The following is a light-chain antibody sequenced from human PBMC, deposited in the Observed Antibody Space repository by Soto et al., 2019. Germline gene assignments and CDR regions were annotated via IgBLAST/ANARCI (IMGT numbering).Light chain of an antibody. CDR3: SSYTSSSTLV. CDR1: SSDVGGYNY. CDR2: DVS. J-gene: IGLJ1*01. V-gene: IGLV2-14*01. Sequence: QSALTQSASVSGSPGQSITISCTGTSSDVGGYNYVSWYQQHPGKAPKLMIYDVSNRPSGVSNRFSGSKSGNTASLTISGLQAEDEADYYCSSYTSSSTLVFGTGTSSPS.